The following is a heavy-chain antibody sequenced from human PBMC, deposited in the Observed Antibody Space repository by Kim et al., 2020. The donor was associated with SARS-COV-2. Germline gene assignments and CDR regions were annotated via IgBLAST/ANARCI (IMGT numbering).Heavy chain of an antibody. V-gene: IGHV4-39*01. Sequence: SETLSLTCTVSGGSFSTSSYYWDWIRQPPGKGLEWIGGFYYTGTMYFNPSLKSRVTISVDTSKKQFSLKLTSVTAADPAVYYCARRSRGDGSPGYWGQGT. CDR1: GGSFSTSSYY. J-gene: IGHJ4*02. CDR2: FYYTGTM. D-gene: IGHD3-16*01. CDR3: ARRSRGDGSPGY.